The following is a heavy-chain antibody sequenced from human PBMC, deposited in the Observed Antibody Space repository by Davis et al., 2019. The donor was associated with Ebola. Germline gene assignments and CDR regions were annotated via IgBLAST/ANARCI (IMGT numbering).Heavy chain of an antibody. D-gene: IGHD6-19*01. Sequence: SETLSLTCTVSGGSISSYYWSWIRQPPRKGLEWIGSIYYSGITYYNPSLKSRVTISVDTSKNQFSLKLRSVTAADTAVYYCARLEQWLVPWYFDLWGRGTLVTVSS. CDR1: GGSISSYY. J-gene: IGHJ2*01. CDR3: ARLEQWLVPWYFDL. V-gene: IGHV4-39*01. CDR2: IYYSGIT.